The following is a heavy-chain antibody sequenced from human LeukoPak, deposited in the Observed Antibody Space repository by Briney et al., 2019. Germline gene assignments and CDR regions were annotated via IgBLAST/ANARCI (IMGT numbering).Heavy chain of an antibody. Sequence: ASVKVSCKASGYTFTSYGISWVRQALGQGLEWMGWISAYNGNTNYAQKLQGRVTMTTDTSTSTAYMELRSLRSDDTAVYYCARDPEGTYYYYYYMDVWGKGTTVTVSS. CDR2: ISAYNGNT. CDR3: ARDPEGTYYYYYYMDV. V-gene: IGHV1-18*01. CDR1: GYTFTSYG. D-gene: IGHD1-14*01. J-gene: IGHJ6*03.